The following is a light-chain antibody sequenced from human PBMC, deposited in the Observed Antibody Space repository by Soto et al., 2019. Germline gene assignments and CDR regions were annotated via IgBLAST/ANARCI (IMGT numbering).Light chain of an antibody. CDR1: AGAVTSVNY. CDR3: LLYYGCARV. Sequence: QAVVTQEPSLTVSPGGTVTLTCASSAGAVTSVNYPSWFQQKPGQAPRALIYSTNNKHSWTPARFSGSLLGGKAALTLSGVQPEDEAEYFCLLYYGCARVFGGGTKLTVL. J-gene: IGLJ2*01. CDR2: STN. V-gene: IGLV7-43*01.